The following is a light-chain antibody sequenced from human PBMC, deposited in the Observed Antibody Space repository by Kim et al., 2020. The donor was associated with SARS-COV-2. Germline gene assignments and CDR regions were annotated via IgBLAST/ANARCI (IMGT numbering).Light chain of an antibody. V-gene: IGKV1-33*01. J-gene: IGKJ4*01. CDR1: QDINNY. Sequence: DIQMTQSPSSLSASVGDRLTITCQASQDINNYLNWYQQKPGKAPKLLIYDASILETGVPSRFSGSGSGTDFTFTITSLQHDDIATYYCQQFDDLPITFGGGTKVDIK. CDR3: QQFDDLPIT. CDR2: DAS.